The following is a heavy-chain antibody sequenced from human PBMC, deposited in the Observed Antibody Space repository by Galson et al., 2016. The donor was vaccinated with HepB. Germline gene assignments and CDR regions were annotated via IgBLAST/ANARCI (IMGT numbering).Heavy chain of an antibody. Sequence: SLRLSCAASGFTFSIYSMSWVRQAPGKGLEWVSAITSSGGTTYYADSVKGRFTISRDNSKNTLYLRMNSLRTEDTAMYYCATRSSGWYYFDYWGQGTLVTVSS. J-gene: IGHJ4*02. CDR3: ATRSSGWYYFDY. CDR1: GFTFSIYS. D-gene: IGHD6-19*01. CDR2: ITSSGGTT. V-gene: IGHV3-23*01.